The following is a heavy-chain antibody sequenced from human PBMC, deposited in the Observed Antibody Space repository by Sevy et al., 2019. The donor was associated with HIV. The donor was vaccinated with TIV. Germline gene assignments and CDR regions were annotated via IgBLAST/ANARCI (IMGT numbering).Heavy chain of an antibody. V-gene: IGHV3-7*01. CDR3: VREGVGGYSYSLDC. Sequence: GGSLRLSCAASGFTFSSYWMSWVRQAPGKGLEWVATMKEDGSERNYVDSVKGRFTISGDKAKNSLYLQMNSLRAEDTAVYYCVREGVGGYSYSLDCWGQGTLVTVSS. D-gene: IGHD5-18*01. CDR1: GFTFSSYW. CDR2: MKEDGSER. J-gene: IGHJ4*02.